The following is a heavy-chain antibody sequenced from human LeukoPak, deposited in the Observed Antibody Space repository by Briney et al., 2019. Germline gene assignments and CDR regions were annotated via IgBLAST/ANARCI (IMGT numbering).Heavy chain of an antibody. V-gene: IGHV3-53*01. CDR1: GFTVSSNY. CDR3: ARDRHCSSTSCYAPV. D-gene: IGHD2-2*01. Sequence: GGSLRLSCAASGFTVSSNYMSWVRQAPGKGLEWVSVIYSGGSTYYADSVKGRLTISRDNSKNTLYPQMNSLRAEDTAVYYCARDRHCSSTSCYAPVWGQGTLVTVSS. J-gene: IGHJ4*02. CDR2: IYSGGST.